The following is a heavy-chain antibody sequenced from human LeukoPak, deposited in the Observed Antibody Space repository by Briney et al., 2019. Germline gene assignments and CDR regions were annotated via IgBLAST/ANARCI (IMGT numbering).Heavy chain of an antibody. D-gene: IGHD3-22*01. CDR2: IKQDGSNR. CDR1: GFTFSSYW. V-gene: IGHV3-7*01. Sequence: GGSLRLSCAASGFTFSSYWMSWVRQAPGKGLEWVANIKQDGSNRYYVDSVKGRFIISRDNAKNSLYLQMNSLRGEDTAVYYCAGDYDSSGYYFDWFDPWGQGTLVTVSS. J-gene: IGHJ5*02. CDR3: AGDYDSSGYYFDWFDP.